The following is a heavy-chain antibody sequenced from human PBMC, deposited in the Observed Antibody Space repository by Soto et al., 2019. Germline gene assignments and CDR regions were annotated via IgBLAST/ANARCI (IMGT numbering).Heavy chain of an antibody. D-gene: IGHD6-13*01. CDR1: GFTFSTYA. CDR3: AKDQGSSWYEIDY. V-gene: IGHV3-23*01. Sequence: EVQLLESGGGLVQPGGSLRLSCAASGFTFSTYAVTWVRQAPGKGLEWVSTISCSGGSTYYADSVKGRFTISRDNSKNTLYLPMNSLRAEDTAVYYCAKDQGSSWYEIDYWGQGTLVTVSS. J-gene: IGHJ4*02. CDR2: ISCSGGST.